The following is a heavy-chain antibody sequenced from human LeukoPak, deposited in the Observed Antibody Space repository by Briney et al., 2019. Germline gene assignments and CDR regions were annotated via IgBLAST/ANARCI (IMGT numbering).Heavy chain of an antibody. CDR3: ARGRNHRDHCSNYNWFDP. J-gene: IGHJ5*02. D-gene: IGHD1-14*01. CDR2: MNPNSGNT. Sequence: ASVKVSCKASGYTFTSYDINWVRQATGQGLEWMGWMNPNSGNTGYAQKFQGRVTMTRNTSISTAYMELSSLRSEDTAVYYCARGRNHRDHCSNYNWFDPWGQGTLVTVSS. V-gene: IGHV1-8*01. CDR1: GYTFTSYD.